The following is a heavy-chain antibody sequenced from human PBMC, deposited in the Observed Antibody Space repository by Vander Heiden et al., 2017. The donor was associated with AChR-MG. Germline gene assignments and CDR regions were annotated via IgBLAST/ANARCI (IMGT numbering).Heavy chain of an antibody. CDR3: ARDLWFGELSQTLYYYYGMDV. V-gene: IGHV1-18*01. J-gene: IGHJ6*02. D-gene: IGHD3-10*01. Sequence: QVQLVQSGAEVKKPGASVKVSCKASGYTFTSYGISWVRQAPGQGLEWMGWISAYNGNTNYAQKLQGRVTMTTDTSTSTAYMELRSLRSDDTAVYYCARDLWFGELSQTLYYYYGMDVWGQGTTVTVSS. CDR1: GYTFTSYG. CDR2: ISAYNGNT.